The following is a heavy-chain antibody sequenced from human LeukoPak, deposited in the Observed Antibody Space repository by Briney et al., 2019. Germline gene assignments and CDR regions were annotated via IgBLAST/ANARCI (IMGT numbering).Heavy chain of an antibody. J-gene: IGHJ4*02. CDR1: GFNFNNYN. V-gene: IGHV4-4*09. D-gene: IGHD1-26*01. CDR2: VFHTGST. CDR3: ARSPYLRTYGYGPWELPVSYFDY. Sequence: PGGSLRLSCAASGFNFNNYNMNWIRQPPGKGLEWIGYVFHTGSTNYNPSLKSRVTISVDTSKNQFSLKLTSVTAADTAVYYCARSPYLRTYGYGPWELPVSYFDYWGQGTLVTVSS.